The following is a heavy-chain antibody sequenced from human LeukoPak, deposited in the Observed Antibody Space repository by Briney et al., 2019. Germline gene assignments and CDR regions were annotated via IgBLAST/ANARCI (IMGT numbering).Heavy chain of an antibody. Sequence: SETLSLTCTVSGGSISSYYWSWIRQPPGKGLEWIGYIYYSGSTNYNPSLKSRVTISVDTSKNQFSLKLSSVTAADTAVYYCAREVHDYVWGSQHDAFDIWGQGTMVTVSS. D-gene: IGHD3-16*01. CDR2: IYYSGST. J-gene: IGHJ3*02. V-gene: IGHV4-59*12. CDR1: GGSISSYY. CDR3: AREVHDYVWGSQHDAFDI.